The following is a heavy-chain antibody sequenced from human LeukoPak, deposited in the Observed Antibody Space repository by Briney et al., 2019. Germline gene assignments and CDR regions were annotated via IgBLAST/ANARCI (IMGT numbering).Heavy chain of an antibody. CDR1: GFTFDDYA. CDR2: ISWNSGSI. CDR3: AKDIMETATIGLDY. J-gene: IGHJ4*02. Sequence: GGSLRLSCAASGFTFDDYAMHWVRQAPGKGLEWVSGISWNSGSIGYADSVKGRFTISRDNAKNSLYLQMNSLRAEDTALYYCAKDIMETATIGLDYWGQGTLVTVSS. D-gene: IGHD5-24*01. V-gene: IGHV3-9*01.